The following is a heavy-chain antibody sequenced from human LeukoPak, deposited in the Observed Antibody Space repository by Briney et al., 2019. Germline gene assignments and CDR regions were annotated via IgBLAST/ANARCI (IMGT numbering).Heavy chain of an antibody. Sequence: GGSLRLSCAASGFTLSSYTMNWVRQAPGKGLEWVSYISSSSSTTDYADSVKGRFTISRDKAMNSVYLQMNSLRVEDTAVYYCARLGGSYYTYWGQGTLVTVSS. CDR3: ARLGGSYYTY. D-gene: IGHD1-26*01. CDR1: GFTLSSYT. V-gene: IGHV3-48*01. J-gene: IGHJ4*02. CDR2: ISSSSSTT.